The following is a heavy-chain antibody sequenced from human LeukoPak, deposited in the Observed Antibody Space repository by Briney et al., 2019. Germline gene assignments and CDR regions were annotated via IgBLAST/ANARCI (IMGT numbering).Heavy chain of an antibody. CDR1: GGSISSYY. Sequence: SETLSLTCTVSGGSISSYYWSWIRQPPGKGLEWIGYIYYSGSTNYNPSLKSRVTISVDTSKNQFSLKLSSVTAADTAVYYCARAGYYDSSGPQDIWGQGTLVTVS. D-gene: IGHD3-22*01. CDR2: IYYSGST. J-gene: IGHJ4*02. CDR3: ARAGYYDSSGPQDI. V-gene: IGHV4-59*01.